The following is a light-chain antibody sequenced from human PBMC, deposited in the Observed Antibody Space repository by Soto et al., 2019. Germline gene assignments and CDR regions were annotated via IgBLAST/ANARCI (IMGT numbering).Light chain of an antibody. Sequence: QSFVTHPRSLSWSTGESVTVPCIGTSRDVGGYNSVSWYQEHPGKAPKLMIYDVIKRPSGVPDRFSGSKSGNTASLTISGLLAEDEADYYCCSYVVSYSYVFGTAPKVTVL. CDR3: CSYVVSYSYV. CDR1: SRDVGGYNS. CDR2: DVI. J-gene: IGLJ1*01. V-gene: IGLV2-11*01.